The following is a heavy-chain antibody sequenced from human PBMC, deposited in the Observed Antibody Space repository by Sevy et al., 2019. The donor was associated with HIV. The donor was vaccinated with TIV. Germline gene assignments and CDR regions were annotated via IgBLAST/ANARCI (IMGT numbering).Heavy chain of an antibody. V-gene: IGHV4-38-2*02. CDR2: MHQSGST. CDR1: GSSINSGYF. D-gene: IGHD4-17*01. CDR3: ARDRGAQRDSDYGSDY. Sequence: SETLSLTCAVSGSSINSGYFWGWIRQPPGKGLEWVGSMHQSGSTHYNPSLKSRVTISVDRSKNLFSLKLTSVTAADTAVYYCARDRGAQRDSDYGSDYWGQRTLVTVSS. J-gene: IGHJ4*02.